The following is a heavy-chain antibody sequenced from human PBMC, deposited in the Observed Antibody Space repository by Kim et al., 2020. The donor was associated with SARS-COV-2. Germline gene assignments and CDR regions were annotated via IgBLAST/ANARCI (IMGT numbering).Heavy chain of an antibody. V-gene: IGHV3-23*01. D-gene: IGHD3-10*01. CDR2: ISSSGTRT. J-gene: IGHJ6*02. CDR3: LARGARPSYYYGMDV. Sequence: GGSLRLSCAASGFTFSSYAMSWARQAPGKGLEWVSGISSSGTRTDHADSVKGRFTISRDNSKKTVYLQMNSLRVEDTAVYYCLARGARPSYYYGMDVWGQETTVTVSS. CDR1: GFTFSSYA.